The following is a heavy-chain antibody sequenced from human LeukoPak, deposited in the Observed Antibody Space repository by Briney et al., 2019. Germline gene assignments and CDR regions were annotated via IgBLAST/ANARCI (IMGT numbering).Heavy chain of an antibody. J-gene: IGHJ4*02. CDR3: AKVRYDSSGYQSPYFDY. Sequence: GGSLRLSCAASGFTFSNYAMSWVRQAPGKGLEWVSGISGSGGSTYYADSVKGRFTISRDNSKNTLYLQMNSLRAEDTAIYYCAKVRYDSSGYQSPYFDYWGQGTLVTVSS. CDR2: ISGSGGST. V-gene: IGHV3-23*01. D-gene: IGHD3-22*01. CDR1: GFTFSNYA.